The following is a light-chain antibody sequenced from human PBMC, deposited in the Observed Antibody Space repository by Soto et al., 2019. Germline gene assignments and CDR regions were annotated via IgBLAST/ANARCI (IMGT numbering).Light chain of an antibody. J-gene: IGLJ2*01. CDR3: QAWDSTTYVV. CDR1: NLGNKY. V-gene: IGLV3-1*01. CDR2: QDS. Sequence: SSELTQPPSESVSPGQTVSIPCSGDNLGNKYVCWYQQKPGQSPVLVIYQDSMRPSGIPERFSGSNSGNTAALTISGTQAMDEADYYCQAWDSTTYVVFGGGTKLTVL.